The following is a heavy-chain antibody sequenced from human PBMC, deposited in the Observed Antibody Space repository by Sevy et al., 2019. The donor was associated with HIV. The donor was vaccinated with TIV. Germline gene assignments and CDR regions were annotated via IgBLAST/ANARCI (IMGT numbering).Heavy chain of an antibody. CDR3: ARGLAYYFYY. Sequence: SETLSLTCTVSGDSISSYYWSWIRQPPGKGLEWIGYLYYSGITNYNPSLKSRVTISGDTSKNQFSLKLSSVTAADTAVYYCARGLAYYFYYWGQGTLVTVSS. CDR1: GDSISSYY. J-gene: IGHJ4*02. V-gene: IGHV4-59*01. D-gene: IGHD6-19*01. CDR2: LYYSGIT.